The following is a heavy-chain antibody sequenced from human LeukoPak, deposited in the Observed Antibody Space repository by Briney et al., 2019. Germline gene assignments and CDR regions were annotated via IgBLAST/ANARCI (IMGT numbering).Heavy chain of an antibody. Sequence: ASQTLSLTCTVSGGSISSGGYYWSWIRQHPGKGLEWIGYIYYSGSTYYNPSLKSRVTISVDTSKNQFSLKLSSVTAADTAVYYCARDPSLYRITRTVIPVGAFDIWGQGTMVTVSS. D-gene: IGHD1-20*01. J-gene: IGHJ3*02. CDR2: IYYSGST. CDR1: GGSISSGGYY. CDR3: ARDPSLYRITRTVIPVGAFDI. V-gene: IGHV4-31*03.